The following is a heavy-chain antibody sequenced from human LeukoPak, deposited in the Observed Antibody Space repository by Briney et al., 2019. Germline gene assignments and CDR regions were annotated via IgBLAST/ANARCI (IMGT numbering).Heavy chain of an antibody. D-gene: IGHD3-9*01. CDR1: GGSISSYY. V-gene: IGHV4-59*01. CDR3: ASTPGDDILTGYFNY. J-gene: IGHJ4*02. CDR2: IYYSGST. Sequence: SETLSLTCTVSGGSISSYYWSWIRQPPGKGLEWIGYIYYSGSTNYNPSLKSRVTISVDTSKNQFPLKLSSVTAADTAVYYCASTPGDDILTGYFNYWGQGTLVTVSS.